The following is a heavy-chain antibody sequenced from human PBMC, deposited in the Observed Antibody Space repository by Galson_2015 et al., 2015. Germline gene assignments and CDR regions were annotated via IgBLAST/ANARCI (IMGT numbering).Heavy chain of an antibody. Sequence: SLRLSCAASGFIFSNYEMNWVRQAPGKGLEWVSHISSSGTITYYADSVKGRFTISRDNAKNSLYLQMNGLGAEDTAVYYCARDPSNISAYYASSYHYYMDVWGKGTTVTVSS. CDR3: ARDPSNISAYYASSYHYYMDV. CDR1: GFIFSNYE. CDR2: ISSSGTIT. D-gene: IGHD3-22*01. J-gene: IGHJ6*03. V-gene: IGHV3-48*03.